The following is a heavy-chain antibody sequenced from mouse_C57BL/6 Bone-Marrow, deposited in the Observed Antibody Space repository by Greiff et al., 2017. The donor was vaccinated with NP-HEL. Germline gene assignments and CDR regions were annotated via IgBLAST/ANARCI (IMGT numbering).Heavy chain of an antibody. Sequence: QVTLKESGPGILQSSQTLSLTCSFSGFSLSTSGMGVSWIRQPSGKGLEWLAHIYWDDDKRYNPSLKSRLTISKDTSRNQVFLKITSVDTADTATYYCARRDDYDAYWYFDVWGTGTTVTVSS. V-gene: IGHV8-12*01. CDR1: GFSLSTSGMG. J-gene: IGHJ1*03. CDR3: ARRDDYDAYWYFDV. D-gene: IGHD2-4*01. CDR2: IYWDDDK.